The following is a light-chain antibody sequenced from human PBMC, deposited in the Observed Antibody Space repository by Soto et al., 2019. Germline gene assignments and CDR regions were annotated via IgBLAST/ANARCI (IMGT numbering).Light chain of an antibody. CDR2: EGS. V-gene: IGLV2-23*01. Sequence: QSALTQPASVSGSPGQSITISCTGTSSDVGSYNLVSWYQQHPGKAPKLMIYEGSKRPSGVSNRFSGSKSGNTASLTISGLQAADAADFNCCSYAGSSTLFGGGTKLTVL. J-gene: IGLJ2*01. CDR1: SSDVGSYNL. CDR3: CSYAGSSTL.